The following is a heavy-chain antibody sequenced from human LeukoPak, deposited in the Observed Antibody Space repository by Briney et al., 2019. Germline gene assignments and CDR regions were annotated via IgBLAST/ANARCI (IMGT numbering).Heavy chain of an antibody. V-gene: IGHV3-30*02. Sequence: PGGSLRLSCAASGFTFSSYGMLWVRQAPGKGLEWVAFIQYDGSNKYYTDSVKGRFTIYRDNYKNTLYLQMNSLRAEDAAVYYCAKTGWNRFCSSTSCYADYWGRGTLVTVSS. J-gene: IGHJ4*02. CDR3: AKTGWNRFCSSTSCYADY. D-gene: IGHD2-2*01. CDR1: GFTFSSYG. CDR2: IQYDGSNK.